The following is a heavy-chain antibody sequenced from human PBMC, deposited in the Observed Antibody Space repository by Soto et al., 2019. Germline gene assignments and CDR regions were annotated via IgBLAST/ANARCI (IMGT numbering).Heavy chain of an antibody. J-gene: IGHJ6*02. CDR1: GFTFSSYG. V-gene: IGHV3-30*18. CDR2: ISYDGSNK. D-gene: IGHD6-19*01. Sequence: QVQLVESGGGVVQPGRSLRLSCAASGFTFSSYGMHWVRQAPGKGLEWVAVISYDGSNKYYADSVKGRFTIARDNSKNTFLLHMSSLRAEDTAVYYCVKDGSSGWPYYYGLDVWGQGTSVTVSS. CDR3: VKDGSSGWPYYYGLDV.